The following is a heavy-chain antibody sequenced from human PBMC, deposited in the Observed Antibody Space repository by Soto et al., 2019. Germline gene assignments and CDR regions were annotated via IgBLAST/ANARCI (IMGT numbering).Heavy chain of an antibody. D-gene: IGHD3-16*01. J-gene: IGHJ4*02. CDR2: ISGYNGDT. V-gene: IGHV1-18*01. CDR3: ASDSGNFGVGPCLFDH. CDR1: GYTFNNYG. Sequence: QVQLVQSGAEVKKPGASVKVSCKASGYTFNNYGISWVRQAPGQGLEWMGWISGYNGDTDYAHNFKGRLTMTTDKCTSTAYVELRGLTSDDTAVFFCASDSGNFGVGPCLFDHWGQGTLINVSS.